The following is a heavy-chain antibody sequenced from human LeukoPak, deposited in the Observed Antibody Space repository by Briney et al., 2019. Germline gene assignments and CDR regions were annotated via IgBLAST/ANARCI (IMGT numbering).Heavy chain of an antibody. CDR2: INWSGGRT. V-gene: IGHV3-20*04. D-gene: IGHD1/OR15-1a*01. CDR1: GFTFDDYG. Sequence: PGGSLRLSCAASGFTFDDYGMSWVRQAPGKGLEWVSGINWSGGRTVYADSLKGRFTISRDNAKNTLYLQMNSLRDEDTALYYCARDLTTSDNWGQGTRVTVSS. J-gene: IGHJ4*02. CDR3: ARDLTTSDN.